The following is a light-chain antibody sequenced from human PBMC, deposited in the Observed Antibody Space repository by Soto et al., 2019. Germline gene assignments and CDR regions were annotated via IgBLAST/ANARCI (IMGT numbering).Light chain of an antibody. CDR2: GNN. CDR1: SSNIGTGYD. V-gene: IGLV1-40*01. Sequence: QSVLTQPPSVSGAPGQRVTISCTGSSSNIGTGYDVHWYQQLPLTAPKLLIYGNNNRPSGVPDRFSGSRSGTSASLAITGLQPEDEADYYCAAWDDSLSGHVVFGGGTKLTVL. J-gene: IGLJ2*01. CDR3: AAWDDSLSGHVV.